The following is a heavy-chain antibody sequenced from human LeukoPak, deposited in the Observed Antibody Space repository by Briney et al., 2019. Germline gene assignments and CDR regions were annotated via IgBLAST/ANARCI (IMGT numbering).Heavy chain of an antibody. D-gene: IGHD3-9*01. Sequence: GGSLRLSCAASGFTFSSYDMHWVRQATGKGLEWVSAIGTAGDPYYPGSVKGRFTISRENAKNSLYLQMNSLRAGDTAVYYCARGAPSTVLRYFDWPLDYWGQGTLVTVSP. CDR2: IGTAGDP. CDR1: GFTFSSYD. CDR3: ARGAPSTVLRYFDWPLDY. V-gene: IGHV3-13*05. J-gene: IGHJ4*02.